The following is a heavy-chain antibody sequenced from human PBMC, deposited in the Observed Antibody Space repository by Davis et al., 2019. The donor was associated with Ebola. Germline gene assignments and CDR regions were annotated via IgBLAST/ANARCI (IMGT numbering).Heavy chain of an antibody. Sequence: GGSLRLSCAASGFTVSSNYMSWVRQAPGKGLQWVSIIYSGGSTYYADSVKGRFTISRDISKNTLYLQMNRLRAEDTAMYYCATAAVTLTAFDIWGQGTMVTVSS. CDR2: IYSGGST. CDR1: GFTVSSNY. CDR3: ATAAVTLTAFDI. D-gene: IGHD4-17*01. V-gene: IGHV3-53*01. J-gene: IGHJ3*02.